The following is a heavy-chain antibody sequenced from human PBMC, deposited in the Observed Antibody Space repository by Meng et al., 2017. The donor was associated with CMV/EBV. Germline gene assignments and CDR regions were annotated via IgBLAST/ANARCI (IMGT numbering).Heavy chain of an antibody. V-gene: IGHV3-21*01. D-gene: IGHD2-21*01. CDR1: GFTFSSYS. CDR3: AREGEAYCGGDCSG. J-gene: IGHJ4*02. CDR2: ISSSSSYI. Sequence: GESLKISCAASGFTFSSYSMNWVRQAPGKGLEWVSSISSSSSYIYYADSVKGRFTISRDNAKNSLYLQMNSLRAEDTAVYYCAREGEAYCGGDCSGWGQGTLVTVSS.